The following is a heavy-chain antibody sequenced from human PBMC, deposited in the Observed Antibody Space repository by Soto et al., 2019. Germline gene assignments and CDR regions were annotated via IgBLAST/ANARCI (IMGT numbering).Heavy chain of an antibody. CDR1: GGTFSSYA. J-gene: IGHJ5*02. Sequence: QVQLVQSGAEVKKPGSSVKVSCKASGGTFSSYAISWVRQAPGQGLEWMGGIIPIFGTANYAQKFQGRVTITADKSTSTAYMGLSSLRSEDTAVYYCARGCSSTSCYRGPNWFDPWGQGTLVTVSS. CDR3: ARGCSSTSCYRGPNWFDP. CDR2: IIPIFGTA. D-gene: IGHD2-2*01. V-gene: IGHV1-69*06.